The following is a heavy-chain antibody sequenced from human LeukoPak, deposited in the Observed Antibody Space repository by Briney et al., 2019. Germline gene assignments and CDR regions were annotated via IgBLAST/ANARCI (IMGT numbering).Heavy chain of an antibody. D-gene: IGHD1-1*01. CDR2: INYFGTT. CDR1: GGSIRSHS. V-gene: IGHV4-59*11. J-gene: IGHJ5*02. Sequence: PAETLSLTCTVSGGSIRSHSWHWIRQSPGKGLEWIGSINYFGTTTYKPSLKSRVTLSVDTSKNRFSLKLTSVTAADTAVYYCARDIGGDTDGRASYWFAPWGQGTLVTVSS. CDR3: ARDIGGDTDGRASYWFAP.